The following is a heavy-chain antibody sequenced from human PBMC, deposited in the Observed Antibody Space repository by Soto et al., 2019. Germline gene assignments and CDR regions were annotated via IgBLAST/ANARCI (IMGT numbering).Heavy chain of an antibody. J-gene: IGHJ4*02. V-gene: IGHV3-23*01. CDR1: GFTFSSYA. D-gene: IGHD5-18*01. Sequence: GSLRLSCAASGFTFSSYAMSWVRQAPGRGLEWVSTVSGSGGSTYYADSVKGRFTISRDNSKNTLYLLMNSLRVEDTALYYCVKEKLYTYGYYFDFWGQGNMVTVSS. CDR2: VSGSGGST. CDR3: VKEKLYTYGYYFDF.